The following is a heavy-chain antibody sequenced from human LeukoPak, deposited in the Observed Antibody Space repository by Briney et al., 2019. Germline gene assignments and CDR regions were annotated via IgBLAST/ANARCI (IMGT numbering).Heavy chain of an antibody. J-gene: IGHJ5*02. CDR1: GGSISSYC. CDR3: ARAGTYYDFWSGYPNWFDP. D-gene: IGHD3-3*01. V-gene: IGHV4-4*07. CDR2: IYTSGST. Sequence: PSETLSLTCAVSGGSISSYCWSWVRQSAVKGLEWIGRIYTSGSTNYTPSLKSRVTMSVDTSKNQFSLKLSSVTAADTAVYYCARAGTYYDFWSGYPNWFDPWGQGTLVTVSS.